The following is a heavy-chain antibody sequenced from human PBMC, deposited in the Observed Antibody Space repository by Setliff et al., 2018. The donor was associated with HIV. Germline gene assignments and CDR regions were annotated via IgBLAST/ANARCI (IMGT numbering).Heavy chain of an antibody. CDR2: INPSGGSA. D-gene: IGHD3-9*01. J-gene: IGHJ6*02. CDR3: ARDSGAVLRYFDWPFYYYYGMDV. V-gene: IGHV1-46*01. CDR1: GYTFTSYY. Sequence: ASVKVSCKASGYTFTSYYLHWVRQAPGQGLEWMGMINPSGGSASYAQKFQGRVTMTTDTSTSTAYMELRSLRSDDTAVYYCARDSGAVLRYFDWPFYYYYGMDVWGQGTTVTVSS.